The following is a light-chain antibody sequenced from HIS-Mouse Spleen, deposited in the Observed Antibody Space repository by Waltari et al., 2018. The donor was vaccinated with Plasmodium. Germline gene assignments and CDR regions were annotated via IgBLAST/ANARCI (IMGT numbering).Light chain of an antibody. V-gene: IGKV1-39*01. CDR3: QQSYSTPWT. Sequence: DIQMTQSPSSLSASVGESGTITCRASQSISSYLNGYQQKPGKAPKLLIYAASSLQSGVPSRFSGSGSGTDFTLTISSLQPEDFATYYCQQSYSTPWTFGQGTKVEIK. CDR1: QSISSY. J-gene: IGKJ1*01. CDR2: AAS.